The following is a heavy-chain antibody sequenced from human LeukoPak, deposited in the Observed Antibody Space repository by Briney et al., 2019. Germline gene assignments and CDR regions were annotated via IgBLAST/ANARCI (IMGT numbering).Heavy chain of an antibody. D-gene: IGHD3-3*01. CDR2: IWYDGSNK. Sequence: GRSLRLSCAASGFTFSSYGMPWVRQAPGKGLEWVAVIWYDGSNKYYADSVKGRFTISGDNSKNPLYLQMNSLRAEDTAVYYCARATVWSGYQNWGQGTLVTVSS. CDR3: ARATVWSGYQN. CDR1: GFTFSSYG. V-gene: IGHV3-33*01. J-gene: IGHJ4*02.